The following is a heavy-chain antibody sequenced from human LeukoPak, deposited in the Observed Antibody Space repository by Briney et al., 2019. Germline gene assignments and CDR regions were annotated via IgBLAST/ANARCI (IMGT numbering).Heavy chain of an antibody. V-gene: IGHV3-7*04. CDR3: ARGTIAAAGYYYFDY. CDR1: GFTFSSYW. CDR2: IKQDGSEK. D-gene: IGHD6-13*01. J-gene: IGHJ4*02. Sequence: GGSLRLPCAASGFTFSSYWMSWVRQAPGKGLEWVANIKQDGSEKYYVDSVKGRFTISRDNAKNSLYLQTNSLRAEDTAVYYCARGTIAAAGYYYFDYWGQGTQVTVSS.